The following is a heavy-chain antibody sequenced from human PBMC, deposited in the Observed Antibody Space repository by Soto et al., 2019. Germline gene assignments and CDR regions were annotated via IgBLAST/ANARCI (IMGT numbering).Heavy chain of an antibody. CDR3: ARARSVQQLVRTIRRNSWFDP. CDR2: IYYSGST. V-gene: IGHV4-31*03. J-gene: IGHJ5*02. D-gene: IGHD6-13*01. Sequence: SETLSLTCTVSGGSISSGGYYWSWIRQHPGKGLEWIGYIYYSGSTYYNPSLKSRVTISVDTSKNQFSLKLSSVTAADTAVYYCARARSVQQLVRTIRRNSWFDPWGQGTLVTVSS. CDR1: GGSISSGGYY.